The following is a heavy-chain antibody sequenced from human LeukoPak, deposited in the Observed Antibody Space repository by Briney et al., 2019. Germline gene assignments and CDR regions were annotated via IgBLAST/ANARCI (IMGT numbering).Heavy chain of an antibody. J-gene: IGHJ4*02. CDR2: IGPTGSDR. Sequence: GGSLRPSCTASGLTFSTSGFNWVRQAPGKGLEWVASIGPTGSDRYHADSIKGRFTISRDNANNFLYLQMNSLRAEDTAVYYCATETNGRHYDYWGQGTLLTVSS. V-gene: IGHV3-21*06. D-gene: IGHD1-14*01. CDR3: ATETNGRHYDY. CDR1: GLTFSTSG.